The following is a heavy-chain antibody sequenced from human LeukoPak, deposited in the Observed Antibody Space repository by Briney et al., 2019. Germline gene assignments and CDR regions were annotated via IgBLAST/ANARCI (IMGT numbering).Heavy chain of an antibody. D-gene: IGHD1-26*01. CDR1: GFTFDDCA. CDR3: TTDHVGATVEFDS. V-gene: IGHV3-9*01. CDR2: ISWNSGSI. Sequence: GGSLRLSCAASGFTFDDCAMHWVRQAPGKGLEWVSGISWNSGSIGYADSVKGRFTISRDNAKNSPYLQMDSLRAEDTAIYYCTTDHVGATVEFDSWGQGTLVTVSS. J-gene: IGHJ4*02.